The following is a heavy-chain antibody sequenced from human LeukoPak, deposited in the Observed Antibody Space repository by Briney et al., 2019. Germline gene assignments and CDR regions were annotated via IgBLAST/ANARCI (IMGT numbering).Heavy chain of an antibody. Sequence: GASVKVSCKASGYTFTSYAMHWVRQAPGQRLEWMGWINAGNGNTKYSQEFQGRVTITRDTSASTAYMELSSLRAEDMAVYYCARGLYYGSGSYYFDYWGQGTLVTVSS. CDR2: INAGNGNT. D-gene: IGHD3-10*01. CDR1: GYTFTSYA. V-gene: IGHV1-3*03. CDR3: ARGLYYGSGSYYFDY. J-gene: IGHJ4*02.